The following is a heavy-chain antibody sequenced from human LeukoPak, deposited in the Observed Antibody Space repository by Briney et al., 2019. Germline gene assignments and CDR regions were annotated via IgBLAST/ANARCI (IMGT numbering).Heavy chain of an antibody. J-gene: IGHJ3*02. CDR1: GGSISSSSYY. Sequence: SETLSPTCTVSGGSISSSSYYWGWIRQSPGKGLEWIGSIYYSGNTYYNPSLNSRVTITVDTSKNQFSLQLSSVTAADTTVYYCARSHIVAVTGFAFDIWGQGTLVTVSS. V-gene: IGHV4-39*01. D-gene: IGHD2-21*02. CDR2: IYYSGNT. CDR3: ARSHIVAVTGFAFDI.